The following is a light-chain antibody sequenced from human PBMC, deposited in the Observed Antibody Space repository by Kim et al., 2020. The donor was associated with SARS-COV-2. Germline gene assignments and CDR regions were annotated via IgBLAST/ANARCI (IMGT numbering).Light chain of an antibody. V-gene: IGLV3-1*01. CDR2: QDS. CDR1: KSGDKY. CDR3: QAWDSSTAV. J-gene: IGLJ3*02. Sequence: VPPGQTATSTCWGDKSGDKYACWYQQRPGQSPVLVIYQDSKRPSGIPERFSGSNSGNTATLTISGTQAMDEADYYCQAWDSSTAVFGGGTQLTVL.